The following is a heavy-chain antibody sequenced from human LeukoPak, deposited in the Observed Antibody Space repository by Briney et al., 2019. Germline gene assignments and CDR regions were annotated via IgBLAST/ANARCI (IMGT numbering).Heavy chain of an antibody. V-gene: IGHV3-74*01. CDR2: INSDGSST. J-gene: IGHJ6*02. D-gene: IGHD3-3*01. CDR1: GFTFSSYW. Sequence: GGSLRPSCAASGFTFSSYWMHWVRQAPGKGLVWVSRINSDGSSTSYADSVKGRFTISRDNAKNTLYLQMNSLRAEDTAVYYCARDTAGDFWSGYTSYYYYYGMDVWGQGTTVTVSS. CDR3: ARDTAGDFWSGYTSYYYYYGMDV.